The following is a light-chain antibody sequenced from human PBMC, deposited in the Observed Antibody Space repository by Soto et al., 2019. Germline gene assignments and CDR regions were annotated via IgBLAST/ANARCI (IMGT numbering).Light chain of an antibody. Sequence: EIVLTQSPGTLSLSPGERATLSCRASQSVSSSYLAWYQQKPGQAPRLLIYGASSRATGIPDRFSGSGSGIDFTLTISRLEPEDFAVYYCQQSGSSSGWTFGQGNKVEIK. CDR2: GAS. J-gene: IGKJ1*01. CDR1: QSVSSSY. V-gene: IGKV3-20*01. CDR3: QQSGSSSGWT.